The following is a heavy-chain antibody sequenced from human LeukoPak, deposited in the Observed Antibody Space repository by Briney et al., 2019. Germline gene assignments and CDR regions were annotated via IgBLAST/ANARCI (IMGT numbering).Heavy chain of an antibody. CDR3: AKDISQRCSGGSCYSDVVFQH. V-gene: IGHV3-43D*04. Sequence: AGGSLRLSCAASGFTFDDYAMHRVRQAPGKGLEWVSLISWDGGSTYYADSVKGRFTTSRDNSKNSLYLQMNSLRAEDTALYYCAKDISQRCSGGSCYSDVVFQHWGQGTLVTVSS. J-gene: IGHJ1*01. CDR2: ISWDGGST. D-gene: IGHD2-15*01. CDR1: GFTFDDYA.